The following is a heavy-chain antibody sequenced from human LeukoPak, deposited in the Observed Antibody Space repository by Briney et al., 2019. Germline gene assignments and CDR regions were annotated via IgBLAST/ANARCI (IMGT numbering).Heavy chain of an antibody. CDR2: ISHSGST. V-gene: IGHV4-4*02. Sequence: SGTLSLTCAVSGGSISSRNWWTWVRQPPGKGLEWIGEISHSGSTNYNPSLESRVTISVDTSKNQFSLKLSSVTAADTAVYYCARAPMVRGVIDAFDIWGQGTMVTVSS. CDR3: ARAPMVRGVIDAFDI. CDR1: GGSISSRNW. J-gene: IGHJ3*02. D-gene: IGHD3-10*01.